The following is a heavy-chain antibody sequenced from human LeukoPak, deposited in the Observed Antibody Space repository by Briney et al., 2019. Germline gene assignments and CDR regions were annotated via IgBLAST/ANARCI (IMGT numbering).Heavy chain of an antibody. CDR2: IFYSGST. CDR1: GGSMSRYY. Sequence: PSETLSLTCAVSGGSMSRYYWSWIRQPPGKGLEWIGYIFYSGSTNYNPSLKSRVTISVDTSKNQFSLRLSSVTAADTAVYYCARTIDCSSSSCSYGMDVWGQGTMVTVPS. CDR3: ARTIDCSSSSCSYGMDV. D-gene: IGHD2-15*01. V-gene: IGHV4-59*12. J-gene: IGHJ6*02.